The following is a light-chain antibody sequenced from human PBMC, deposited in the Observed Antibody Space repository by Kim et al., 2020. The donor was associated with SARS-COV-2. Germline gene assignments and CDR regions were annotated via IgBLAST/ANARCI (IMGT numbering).Light chain of an antibody. CDR3: QTWGTGIHWV. V-gene: IGLV4-69*01. Sequence: VKLTCTRSSGNSSYAIAWHQQQPEKGPRYLMKLNSDGSHSKGDGIPDRFSCSSSGAERYLTISSLQSEDEADYYCQTWGTGIHWVFGGGTQLTVL. CDR1: SGNSSYA. CDR2: LNSDGSH. J-gene: IGLJ3*02.